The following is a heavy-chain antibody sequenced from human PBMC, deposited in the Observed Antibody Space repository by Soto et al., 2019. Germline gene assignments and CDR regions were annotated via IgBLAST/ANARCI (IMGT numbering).Heavy chain of an antibody. J-gene: IGHJ4*02. CDR2: ISFDGNTK. CDR3: AKRHGNYDFWSGLDF. CDR1: GFSFSTYA. V-gene: IGHV3-30*18. Sequence: GGSLRLSCAASGFSFSTYAMHWVRQAPGKGLEWVAVISFDGNTKYYADSVEGRSTISRDNSENTLYLQMNILRAEDTAMYYCAKRHGNYDFWSGLDFWGQGTLVTVSS. D-gene: IGHD3-3*01.